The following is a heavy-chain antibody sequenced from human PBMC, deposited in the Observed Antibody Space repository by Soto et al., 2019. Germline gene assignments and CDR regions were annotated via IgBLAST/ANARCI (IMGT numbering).Heavy chain of an antibody. Sequence: PGGSLRLSCAASAFTFRSYAMNWVRQAPGKGLEWVSAISSSGGDTYYADTVKGRFTISRDNSKNTLYLQMNSLRAEDTGAYYCAKALYSSSHPPFDPWGQGT. CDR3: AKALYSSSHPPFDP. J-gene: IGHJ5*02. CDR2: ISSSGGDT. CDR1: AFTFRSYA. D-gene: IGHD6-13*01. V-gene: IGHV3-23*01.